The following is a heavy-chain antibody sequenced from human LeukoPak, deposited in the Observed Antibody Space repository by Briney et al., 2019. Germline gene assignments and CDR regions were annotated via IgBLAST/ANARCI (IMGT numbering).Heavy chain of an antibody. D-gene: IGHD7-27*01. CDR2: INSNSGGT. CDR1: GYIFTDYY. J-gene: IGHJ4*02. V-gene: IGHV1-2*06. Sequence: ASVKVSCKASGYIFTDYYIHWVRQAPGQGLEWMGRINSNSGGTEDAQDFQGRVTMTRDTSINTAYMELSSLISDDTAVYYCARDLASTAHWEFDYWGQGTPVTVSP. CDR3: ARDLASTAHWEFDY.